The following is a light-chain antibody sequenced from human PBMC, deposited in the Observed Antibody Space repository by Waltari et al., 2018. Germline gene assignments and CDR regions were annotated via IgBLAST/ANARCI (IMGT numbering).Light chain of an antibody. Sequence: DIVMTQSPDSLAVSLGERATINCKSSQSVLYSSNNKNYFAWYQHKPGQPPKLLIYWASTRESGVPDRFSGSGSGTDFTLTITNLQVEDVAVYYCQQYYDSLWTFGQGTKVEIK. J-gene: IGKJ1*01. V-gene: IGKV4-1*01. CDR2: WAS. CDR1: QSVLYSSNNKNY. CDR3: QQYYDSLWT.